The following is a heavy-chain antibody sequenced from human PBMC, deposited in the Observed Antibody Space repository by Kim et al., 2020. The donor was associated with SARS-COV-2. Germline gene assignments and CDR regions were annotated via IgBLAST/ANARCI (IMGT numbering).Heavy chain of an antibody. CDR2: T. Sequence: TYHSDSVKGRFTISRDKSKNTLFLQMNNVRVDDTAVYYCAREARGWHLDSWGQGTLVTVSS. CDR3: AREARGWHLDS. V-gene: IGHV3-23*01. D-gene: IGHD6-19*01. J-gene: IGHJ4*02.